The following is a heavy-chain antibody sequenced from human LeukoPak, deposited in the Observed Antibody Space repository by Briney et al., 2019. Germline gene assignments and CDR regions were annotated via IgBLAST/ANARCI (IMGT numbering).Heavy chain of an antibody. V-gene: IGHV4-61*02. Sequence: SQTLSLTCTVSGGSISSGSYYWSWIRQPAGKGLEWTGRIYTSGSTNYNPSLKSRVTISVDTSKNQFSLKLSSVTAADTAVYYCARTYVPPWYFDLWGRGTLVTVSS. J-gene: IGHJ2*01. CDR3: ARTYVPPWYFDL. CDR1: GGSISSGSYY. CDR2: IYTSGST. D-gene: IGHD2-2*01.